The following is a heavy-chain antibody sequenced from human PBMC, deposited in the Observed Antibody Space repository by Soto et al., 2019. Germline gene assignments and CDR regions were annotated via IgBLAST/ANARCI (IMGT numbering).Heavy chain of an antibody. J-gene: IGHJ5*01. D-gene: IGHD3-10*01. V-gene: IGHV4-31*02. Sequence: SETLCLPWTVSGGSISSGGYYWSWNRQHPGKGLEWIGYIYYSGSTYYNPSLKSRVTISVDTSKNQFSLKLSSVTAADTAVYYCARCAEDGSGSYYNVWFDFWVQGTLVTVSS. CDR2: IYYSGST. CDR3: ARCAEDGSGSYYNVWFDF. CDR1: GGSISSGGYY.